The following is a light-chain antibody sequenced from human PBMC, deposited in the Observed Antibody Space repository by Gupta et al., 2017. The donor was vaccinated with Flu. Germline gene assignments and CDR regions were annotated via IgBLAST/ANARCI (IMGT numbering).Light chain of an antibody. CDR2: GAS. CDR3: QQYGAAVT. J-gene: IGKJ4*01. V-gene: IGKV3-20*01. CDR1: QSVRSNY. Sequence: EIVLTQSPGTLSLSPGERATLSCRASQSVRSNYLAWYQQKIGQAPRLLIYGASSRASGIPDRFSGSGSGXDFTLTXGRLEPEDFAVYYCQQYGAAVTFGXGTRVEI.